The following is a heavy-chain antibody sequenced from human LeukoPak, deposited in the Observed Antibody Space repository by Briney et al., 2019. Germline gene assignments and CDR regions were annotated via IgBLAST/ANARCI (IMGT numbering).Heavy chain of an antibody. D-gene: IGHD3-22*01. CDR2: IKQDGSEN. CDR3: ARDPPQYYDPSGYLRGLDY. V-gene: IGHV3-7*04. CDR1: GFTFSKYW. Sequence: TGGSLRLSCAASGFTFSKYWMSWVRQAPGKGLEWVANIKQDGSENYYVDSVKGRFTISRDNAKKSLYLQMNTLRADHTAVYYCARDPPQYYDPSGYLRGLDYWGQGTLVTVSS. J-gene: IGHJ4*02.